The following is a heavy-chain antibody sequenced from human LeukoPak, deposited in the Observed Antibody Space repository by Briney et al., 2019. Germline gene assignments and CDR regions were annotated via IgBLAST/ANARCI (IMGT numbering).Heavy chain of an antibody. V-gene: IGHV4-59*08. Sequence: ASETLSLTCTVSGGSISSYYWSWIRQPPGKGLEWIGYIYYSGSTNYNPSLKSRVTISVDTSKNQFSLKLSSVTAADTAVYYCARLIYFTGSYSASFDYWGQGTLVTVSS. J-gene: IGHJ4*02. CDR1: GGSISSYY. D-gene: IGHD3-10*01. CDR2: IYYSGST. CDR3: ARLIYFTGSYSASFDY.